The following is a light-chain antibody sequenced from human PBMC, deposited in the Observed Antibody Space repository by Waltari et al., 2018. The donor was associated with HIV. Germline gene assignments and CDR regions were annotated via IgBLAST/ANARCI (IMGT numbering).Light chain of an antibody. CDR2: ESD. CDR1: SSNIARHF. V-gene: IGLV1-47*01. J-gene: IGLJ3*02. Sequence: QSVLTQPPSTSATPGQRVTILCSGASSNIARHFVSWYPHPPGATPKLLIYESDRRPSGVPDRFSGSESGTSASLAISGLRSEDEADYYCAAWDNYLNAWVFGGGTRVTVL. CDR3: AAWDNYLNAWV.